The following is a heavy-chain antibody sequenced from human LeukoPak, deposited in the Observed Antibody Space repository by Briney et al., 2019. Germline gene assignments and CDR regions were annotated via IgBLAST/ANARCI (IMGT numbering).Heavy chain of an antibody. CDR2: ISGSGGST. CDR3: AKIAVAGTGEDYFDY. D-gene: IGHD6-19*01. Sequence: ETLSLTCAVFSGSFSAYYWSWIRQPPGKGLEWVSAISGSGGSTYYADSVKGRFTISRDNSKNTLYLQMNSLRAEDTAVYYCAKIAVAGTGEDYFDYWGQGTLVTVSS. J-gene: IGHJ4*02. V-gene: IGHV3-23*01. CDR1: SGSFSAYY.